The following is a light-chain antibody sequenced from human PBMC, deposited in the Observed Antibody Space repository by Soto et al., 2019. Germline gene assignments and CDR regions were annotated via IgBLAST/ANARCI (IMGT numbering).Light chain of an antibody. V-gene: IGKV3-20*01. CDR1: QTVSSSS. CDR3: QQYSASPRT. CDR2: SAS. Sequence: DIVLTQSPGTLSLSPGERATLSCRASQTVSSSSLAWYQQKPGQAPRLLIHSASTRAPGIPDRFSASGAGTDFTLTISRLEPEDSAVYYCQQYSASPRTFGPGTKVDIK. J-gene: IGKJ3*01.